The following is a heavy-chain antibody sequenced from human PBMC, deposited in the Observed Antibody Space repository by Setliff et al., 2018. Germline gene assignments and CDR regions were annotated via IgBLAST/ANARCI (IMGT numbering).Heavy chain of an antibody. Sequence: GESLKISCAASGFTFSSYAQHWVRQAPGKGLEWVAFIAHDGSNKFYADSVKGRFTISRDNSKNTLYLQMNSLRRGDTAVYYCVFQGAHSSYWYDLGWFDPWGQGTLVTVSS. D-gene: IGHD6-19*01. CDR1: GFTFSSYA. V-gene: IGHV3-30*01. CDR3: VFQGAHSSYWYDLGWFDP. CDR2: IAHDGSNK. J-gene: IGHJ5*02.